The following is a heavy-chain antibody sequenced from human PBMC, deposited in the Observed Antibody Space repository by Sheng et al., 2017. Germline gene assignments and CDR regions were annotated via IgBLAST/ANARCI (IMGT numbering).Heavy chain of an antibody. Sequence: QVQLQESGPGLVKPSETLSLTCTVSGGSISSYYWSWIRQPPGKGLEWIGYIYYSGSTNYNPSLKSRVTISVDTSKNQFSLKLSSVTAADTAVYYCARGGYNGLIDYWGQGTLVTVSS. CDR3: ARGGYNGLIDY. CDR2: IYYSGST. J-gene: IGHJ4*02. D-gene: IGHD6-25*01. V-gene: IGHV4-59*01. CDR1: GGSISSYY.